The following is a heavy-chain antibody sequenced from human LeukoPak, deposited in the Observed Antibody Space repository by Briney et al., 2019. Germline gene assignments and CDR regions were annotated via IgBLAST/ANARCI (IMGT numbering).Heavy chain of an antibody. CDR2: IYYSGST. J-gene: IGHJ4*02. CDR3: VLSLGGVIVDVSSFDY. Sequence: PSETLSLTCTVSGGSISRSSYYWGWIRQPPGKGLEWIGSIYYSGSTYYNPSLKSRVTISVDTSKNQFSLKLSSLTAADTAVYYCVLSLGGVIVDVSSFDYWGQGTLVTVSS. D-gene: IGHD3-16*02. CDR1: GGSISRSSYY. V-gene: IGHV4-39*01.